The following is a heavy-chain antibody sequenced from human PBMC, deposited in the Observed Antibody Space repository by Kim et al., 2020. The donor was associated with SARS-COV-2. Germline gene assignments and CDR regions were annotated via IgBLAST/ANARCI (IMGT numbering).Heavy chain of an antibody. CDR2: IIPILGIA. Sequence: SVKVSCKASGGTFSSYAISWVRQAPGQGLEWMGRIIPILGIANYAQKFQGRVTITADKSTSTAYMELSSLRSEDTAVYYCARVGTTVVTPGDYWGQGTLVTVSS. CDR3: ARVGTTVVTPGDY. D-gene: IGHD1-7*01. J-gene: IGHJ4*02. CDR1: GGTFSSYA. V-gene: IGHV1-69*04.